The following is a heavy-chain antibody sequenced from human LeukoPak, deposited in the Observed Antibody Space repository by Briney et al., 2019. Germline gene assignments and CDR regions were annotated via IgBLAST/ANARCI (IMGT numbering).Heavy chain of an antibody. CDR3: ARLETVSYYYYYYYMDV. Sequence: PSETLSLTCTVSGGSISSYYWSWIRQPAGKGLEWIGRIYTSGSTSYNPSLKSRVTMSVDTSKNQFSLKLSSVTAADTAVYYCARLETVSYYYYYYYMDVWGKGTTVTISS. CDR1: GGSISSYY. D-gene: IGHD4-17*01. CDR2: IYTSGST. J-gene: IGHJ6*03. V-gene: IGHV4-4*07.